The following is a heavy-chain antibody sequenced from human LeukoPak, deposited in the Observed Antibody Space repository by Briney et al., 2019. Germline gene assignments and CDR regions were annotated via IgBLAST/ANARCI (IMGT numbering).Heavy chain of an antibody. CDR1: GFSFSSYW. D-gene: IGHD2-2*01. CDR3: ARDWMGYCSSNSCYLYYMDV. J-gene: IGHJ6*03. CDR2: IKEDGSEK. Sequence: GGSLRLSCAASGFSFSSYWRRWVRQAPGKGLEWVANIKEDGSEKDYVDSVRGRFTISRDNARNSLNLQMNSLRAEDTAVYYCARDWMGYCSSNSCYLYYMDVWGKGTTVTVSS. V-gene: IGHV3-7*01.